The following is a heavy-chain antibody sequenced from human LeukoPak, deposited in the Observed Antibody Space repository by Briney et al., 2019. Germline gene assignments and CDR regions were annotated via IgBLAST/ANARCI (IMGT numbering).Heavy chain of an antibody. CDR1: GGSFSGYY. J-gene: IGHJ1*01. CDR2: INHSGST. D-gene: IGHD3-22*01. V-gene: IGHV4-34*01. CDR3: ARAYSGYYYGPKYFQH. Sequence: SETLSLTCAVYGGSFSGYYWSWIRQPPGKGLEWIGEINHSGSTNYNPSLKSRVTISVDTSKNQFSLKLSSVTAADTAVYYCARAYSGYYYGPKYFQHWGQGTLVTVSS.